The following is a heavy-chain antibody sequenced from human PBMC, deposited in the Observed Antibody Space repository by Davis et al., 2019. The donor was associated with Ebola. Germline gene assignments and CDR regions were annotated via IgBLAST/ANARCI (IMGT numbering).Heavy chain of an antibody. J-gene: IGHJ4*02. CDR1: GGSISSSNW. V-gene: IGHV4-4*02. Sequence: SETLSLTCAVSGGSISSSNWWSWVRQPPGKGLEWIGEINHSGSTNYNPSLKSRVTISVDTSKNQFSLKLSSVTAADTAVYYCARGGGIAARPRDYWGQGTLVTVSS. CDR3: ARGGGIAARPRDY. CDR2: INHSGST. D-gene: IGHD6-6*01.